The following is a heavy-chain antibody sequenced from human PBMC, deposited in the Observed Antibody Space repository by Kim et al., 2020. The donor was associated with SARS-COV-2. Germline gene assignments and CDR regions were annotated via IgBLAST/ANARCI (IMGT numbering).Heavy chain of an antibody. V-gene: IGHV3-23*01. CDR3: VRRAENWGLHDH. J-gene: IGHJ4*02. CDR2: VSGSGVDT. CDR1: GFTFSNHA. Sequence: GGSLRLSCAASGFTFSNHAVSWVRQAPGQGLDWVSTVSGSGVDTYYADSVKGRFIISRDNSKNTLYLQMNSLRAEDTALYYCVRRAENWGLHDHWGQGTLITVSS. D-gene: IGHD3-16*01.